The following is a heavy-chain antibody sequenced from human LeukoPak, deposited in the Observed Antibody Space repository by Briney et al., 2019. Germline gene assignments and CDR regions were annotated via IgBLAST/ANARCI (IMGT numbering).Heavy chain of an antibody. CDR1: GFTFSSYE. Sequence: QSGGSLRLSCTASGFTFSSYEMNWVRQAPGKGLEWVSYISSSGSTIYYADSVKGRFTISRDNAKNSLYLQMNSLRAEDTAVYFCARAPTLLLAAFDIWGQGTMVTVSS. CDR3: ARAPTLLLAAFDI. D-gene: IGHD1-26*01. J-gene: IGHJ3*02. V-gene: IGHV3-48*03. CDR2: ISSSGSTI.